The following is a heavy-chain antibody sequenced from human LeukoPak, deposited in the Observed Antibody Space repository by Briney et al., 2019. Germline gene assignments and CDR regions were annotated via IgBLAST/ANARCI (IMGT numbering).Heavy chain of an antibody. CDR1: GFTFSQYW. D-gene: IGHD3-10*01. CDR2: ISLDGSET. Sequence: PGGSLRLSCAASGFTFSQYWMHWVRQGSGKGLAWVSRISLDGSETDYADSVKGRFTVSRDNAKNTVYLQMNRLRVDDTAVYYCARGVYGNFDSWGQGILVTVSS. CDR3: ARGVYGNFDS. J-gene: IGHJ4*02. V-gene: IGHV3-74*01.